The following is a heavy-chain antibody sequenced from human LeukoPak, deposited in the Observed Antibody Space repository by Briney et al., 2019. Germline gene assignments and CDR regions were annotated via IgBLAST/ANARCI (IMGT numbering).Heavy chain of an antibody. Sequence: ASVKVSCKASGYTFTSYDINWVRQATGQGLEWMGWMNPNSGNTGYAQKFQGRVTMTRNTSISTAYMELSSLRSEDTAVYCCARARLEYYDSSGYDFDYWGQGTLVTVSS. J-gene: IGHJ4*02. V-gene: IGHV1-8*01. CDR3: ARARLEYYDSSGYDFDY. D-gene: IGHD3-22*01. CDR1: GYTFTSYD. CDR2: MNPNSGNT.